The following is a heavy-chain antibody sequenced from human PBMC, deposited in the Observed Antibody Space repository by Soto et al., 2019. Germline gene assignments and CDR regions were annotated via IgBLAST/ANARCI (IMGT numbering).Heavy chain of an antibody. Sequence: QVQLQESGPGLVKPSETLSLTCTVSGGSISSYYWSWIRQPPGKGLEWIGYIYYSGSTNYNPSLKSRVTISVDTSKNQFSLKLSSVTAADTAVYYCASSRYSGSYLDAFDIWGQGTMVTVSS. V-gene: IGHV4-59*01. D-gene: IGHD1-26*01. J-gene: IGHJ3*02. CDR3: ASSRYSGSYLDAFDI. CDR2: IYYSGST. CDR1: GGSISSYY.